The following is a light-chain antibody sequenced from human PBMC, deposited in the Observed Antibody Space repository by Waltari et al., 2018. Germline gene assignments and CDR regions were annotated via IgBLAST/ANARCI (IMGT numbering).Light chain of an antibody. CDR1: QSIRDY. Sequence: DIQMTQSPSSLSASVGEKVTITCRASQSIRDYLNWYQQKPGKAPKLLIYGASSLQSGVPSRFSGSGSGTDFTLSITSLQPEDSATYYCQQSYTFGGGTKVEIK. CDR2: GAS. J-gene: IGKJ4*01. CDR3: QQSYT. V-gene: IGKV1-39*01.